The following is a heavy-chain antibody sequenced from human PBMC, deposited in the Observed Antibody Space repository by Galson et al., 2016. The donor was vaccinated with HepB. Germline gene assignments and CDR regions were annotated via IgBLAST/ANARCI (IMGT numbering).Heavy chain of an antibody. CDR3: AGDPQYCSGGSCYPHAFDI. D-gene: IGHD2-15*01. V-gene: IGHV1-69*01. CDR1: GDTFSSYV. Sequence: SCKASGDTFSSYVISWVRQAPGQGLEWMGGLIPIFETAYYAQRFQGRVTITADESTTTVYMELSSLRMDDTAVYFCAGDPQYCSGGSCYPHAFDIWGQGTMVTVSS. J-gene: IGHJ3*02. CDR2: LIPIFETA.